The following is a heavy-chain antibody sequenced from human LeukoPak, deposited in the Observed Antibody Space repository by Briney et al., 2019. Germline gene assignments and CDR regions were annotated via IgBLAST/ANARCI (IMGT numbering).Heavy chain of an antibody. CDR2: IRSRGNTYAT. Sequence: GGSLRLSCAASGFTFSGSTIHWARQASGRGLEWLGCIRSRGNTYATAHAASVKGRFTISRDDSKNTAYLQVNNLKIEDKAVDYCCSSRSEPGKLDFAYWGQGPLVTVS. V-gene: IGHV3-73*01. D-gene: IGHD1-1*01. CDR3: CSSRSEPGKLDFAY. CDR1: GFTFSGST. J-gene: IGHJ4*02.